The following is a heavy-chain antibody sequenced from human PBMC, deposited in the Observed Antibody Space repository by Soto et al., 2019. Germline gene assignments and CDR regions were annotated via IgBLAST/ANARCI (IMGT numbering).Heavy chain of an antibody. CDR1: GASISCSY. V-gene: IGHV4-59*01. D-gene: IGHD6-19*01. J-gene: IGHJ4*02. CDR3: ARSVAVPGAHIDY. Sequence: SETLSLTCILSGASISCSYWSWIRPSPGKGLEWLGYVYYTGSTNYSPSLRSRVSISVDTSKNEFSLRLSSVTAADTAVYFCARSVAVPGAHIDYWGQGTQVTVSS. CDR2: VYYTGST.